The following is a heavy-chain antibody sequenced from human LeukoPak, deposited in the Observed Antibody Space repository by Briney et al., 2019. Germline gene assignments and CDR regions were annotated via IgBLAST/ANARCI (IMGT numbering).Heavy chain of an antibody. CDR1: GGTFSSYA. CDR3: ATIFGGSIVYDY. V-gene: IGHV1-69*13. Sequence: SVKVSCKASGGTFSSYAISWVRQAPGQGLEWMGGIIPIFGTANYAQKFQGRVTITADESTSTAYMELSSLRSEDTAVYYCATIFGGSIVYDYWGQGTLVTVSS. CDR2: IIPIFGTA. D-gene: IGHD3-3*01. J-gene: IGHJ4*02.